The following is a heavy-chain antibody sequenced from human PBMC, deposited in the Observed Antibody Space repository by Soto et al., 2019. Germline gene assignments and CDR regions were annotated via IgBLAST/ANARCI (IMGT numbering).Heavy chain of an antibody. V-gene: IGHV3-21*01. J-gene: IGHJ5*02. CDR1: GFTFSSYS. CDR3: ARDLRAAAPSPHWFDP. CDR2: ISSSSSYI. Sequence: PGGSLSLSCASSGFTFSSYSMNWVRQAPGKGLEWVSSISSSSSYIYYADSVKGRFTISRDNAKNSLYLQMNSLRAEDTAVYYCARDLRAAAPSPHWFDPWGQGTLVTVS.